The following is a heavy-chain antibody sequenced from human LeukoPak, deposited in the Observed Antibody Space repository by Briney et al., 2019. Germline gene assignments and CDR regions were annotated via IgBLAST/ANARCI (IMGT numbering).Heavy chain of an antibody. D-gene: IGHD5-18*01. CDR1: DSSISSGYY. CDR2: IYHSGST. CDR3: ARDYQGGYGDKTVDY. Sequence: TSETLSLTCTVSDSSISSGYYWGWIRQPPGKGLEWIGTIYHSGSTYSNPSLKSRVTISVDTSKNQFSLKLSSVTAADTAVYYCARDYQGGYGDKTVDYWGQGTLVTVSS. J-gene: IGHJ4*02. V-gene: IGHV4-38-2*02.